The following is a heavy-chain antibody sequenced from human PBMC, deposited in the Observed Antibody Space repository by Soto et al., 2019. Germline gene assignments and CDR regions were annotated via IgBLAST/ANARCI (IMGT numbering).Heavy chain of an antibody. CDR3: ARGRLIGTNNWFDP. J-gene: IGHJ5*02. CDR2: VYDDGRT. D-gene: IGHD2-21*01. CDR1: GFTVSSSY. Sequence: GGSLRLSCSACGFTVSSSYMSWVRQAPGKGLEWVSVVYDDGRTSFADSVKGRFIISRDNPKNTLYLQMNSLRAEDTAVYYCARGRLIGTNNWFDPGGQG. V-gene: IGHV3-53*01.